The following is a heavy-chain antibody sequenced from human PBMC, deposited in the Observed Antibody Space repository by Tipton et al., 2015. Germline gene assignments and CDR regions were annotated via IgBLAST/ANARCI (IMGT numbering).Heavy chain of an antibody. V-gene: IGHV4-38-2*01. J-gene: IGHJ4*02. D-gene: IGHD1-1*01. CDR1: GYSINNDYY. CDR2: IYYSGST. Sequence: GLVKPSETMSLTCDVSGYSINNDYYWVWLRQPPGMGLECIGTIYYSGSTYYNPSLKSRVTISVDTSKNQFSLRLNSVTAADTAVYYCARHGAGTTIIDYWGQGSLVTVSS. CDR3: ARHGAGTTIIDY.